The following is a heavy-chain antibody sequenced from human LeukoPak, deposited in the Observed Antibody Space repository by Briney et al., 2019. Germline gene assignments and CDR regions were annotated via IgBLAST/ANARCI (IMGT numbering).Heavy chain of an antibody. CDR3: ARALGPGDY. J-gene: IGHJ4*02. V-gene: IGHV3-7*01. Sequence: GGSLRLSCAASGFTFSSYWMNWVRQAPGKGLEWVANIKEDGSEKYYVDSVKGRFTISRDNAKNPLYLQMNSLRAEDTAVYYCARALGPGDYWGQGTLVTVSS. D-gene: IGHD2-2*01. CDR1: GFTFSSYW. CDR2: IKEDGSEK.